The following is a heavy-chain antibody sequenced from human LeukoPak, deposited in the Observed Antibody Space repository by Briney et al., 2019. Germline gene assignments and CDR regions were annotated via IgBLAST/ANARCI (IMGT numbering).Heavy chain of an antibody. D-gene: IGHD2-21*02. Sequence: SVKVSCKASGGTFSSYAISWVRQAPGQGLEWMGRIIPILGIANYAQKFQGRVTITADKPTSTAYMELSSLRSEDTAVYYCARAAVTGWFDPWGQGTLVTVSS. V-gene: IGHV1-69*04. CDR1: GGTFSSYA. CDR2: IIPILGIA. CDR3: ARAAVTGWFDP. J-gene: IGHJ5*02.